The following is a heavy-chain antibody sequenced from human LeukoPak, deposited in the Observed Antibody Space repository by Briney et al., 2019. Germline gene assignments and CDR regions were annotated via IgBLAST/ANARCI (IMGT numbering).Heavy chain of an antibody. CDR2: IWEDGSNK. CDR1: GVIFTNSR. Sequence: GGSLRHSPAASGVIFTNSRIYWVRQAPGRGLEWVAVIWEDGSNKYYADSVKGRFTISRDTARNTLYLPMNSLRAEDTDVNYCADDRLSALSDFWGQGTLVIVSS. J-gene: IGHJ4*02. D-gene: IGHD6-25*01. V-gene: IGHV3-33*06. CDR3: ADDRLSALSDF.